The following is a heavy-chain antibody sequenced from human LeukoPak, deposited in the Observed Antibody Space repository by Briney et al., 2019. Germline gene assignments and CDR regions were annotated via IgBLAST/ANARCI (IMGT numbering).Heavy chain of an antibody. CDR3: ARLKFYDSTGYSPGHYMDV. J-gene: IGHJ6*03. CDR1: GGPIYSYY. CDR2: LYPGVRT. D-gene: IGHD3-22*01. V-gene: IGHV4-4*07. Sequence: SETLSLTCTVSGGPIYSYYWSWIRQTAGKGLEWIGRLYPGVRTNYNPSLKSRVTMSVDTSKSQVALKLSAVTAADTAVYYCARLKFYDSTGYSPGHYMDVWGKGTTATVPS.